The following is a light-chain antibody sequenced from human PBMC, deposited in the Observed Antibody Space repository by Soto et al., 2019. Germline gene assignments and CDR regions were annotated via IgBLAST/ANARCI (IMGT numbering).Light chain of an antibody. CDR2: GAS. J-gene: IGKJ4*01. Sequence: EIVLTQSPGTLSLSPGERATLFCRASQSISSTYLAWYQQKPGQAPRLLIYGASSGATGVPDRFSGSGSGTDFTLTISRLEPEDFAVYYCQQYATSGGFGGGTKVDIK. V-gene: IGKV3-20*01. CDR3: QQYATSGG. CDR1: QSISSTY.